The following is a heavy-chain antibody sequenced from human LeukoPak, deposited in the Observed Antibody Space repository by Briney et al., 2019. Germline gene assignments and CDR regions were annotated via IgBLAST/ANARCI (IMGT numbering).Heavy chain of an antibody. CDR3: AVYGSGKIDY. V-gene: IGHV4-4*07. Sequence: PSETLSLTCTVSGDSISSYYWSWLRQPAEKGLEWIGRIYISGSTFYNPSLKSRVTMSVDTSKNQFSLKLNSVTAADTAVYFCAVYGSGKIDYWGQGTLVTVSS. CDR1: GDSISSYY. D-gene: IGHD3-10*01. J-gene: IGHJ4*02. CDR2: IYISGST.